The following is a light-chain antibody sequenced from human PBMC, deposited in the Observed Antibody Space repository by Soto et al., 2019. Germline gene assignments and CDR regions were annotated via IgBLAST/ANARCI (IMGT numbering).Light chain of an antibody. CDR3: QQYNSWPRT. Sequence: EIVLTQSPATLSLSPGERATLSCRAGQSVSSNLAWYQQKPGQAPRLLIYGASTRATGIPARFSGSGSGTEFTLTISSLQSEDFAVYYCQQYNSWPRTFGQGTKVDIK. V-gene: IGKV3-15*01. J-gene: IGKJ1*01. CDR1: QSVSSN. CDR2: GAS.